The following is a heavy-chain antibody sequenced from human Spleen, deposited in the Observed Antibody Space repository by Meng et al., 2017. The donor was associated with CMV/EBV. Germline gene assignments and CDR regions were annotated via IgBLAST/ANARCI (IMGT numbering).Heavy chain of an antibody. CDR1: GGSISSYY. Sequence: GSLRLSCTVSGGSISSYYWSWIRQPPGKGLEWIGYIYYSGSTNYNPSLKSRVTISVDTSKNQFSLKLSSVTAADTAVYYCARGLRFLNYWGQGTLVTVSS. CDR2: IYYSGST. V-gene: IGHV4-59*12. CDR3: ARGLRFLNY. J-gene: IGHJ4*02. D-gene: IGHD3-3*01.